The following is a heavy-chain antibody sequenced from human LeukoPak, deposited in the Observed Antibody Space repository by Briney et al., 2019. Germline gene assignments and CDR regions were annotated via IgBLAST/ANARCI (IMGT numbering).Heavy chain of an antibody. Sequence: PGGSLRLSCAASGFTFDDYGMSWVRQAPGKGLEWVSGINWNGGSTGYADSVKGRFTISRDNSKNTLYLQMNSLRAEDTAVYYCARDYGSSPALGYWGQGTLVTVSS. CDR2: INWNGGST. CDR3: ARDYGSSPALGY. CDR1: GFTFDDYG. D-gene: IGHD6-6*01. J-gene: IGHJ4*02. V-gene: IGHV3-20*04.